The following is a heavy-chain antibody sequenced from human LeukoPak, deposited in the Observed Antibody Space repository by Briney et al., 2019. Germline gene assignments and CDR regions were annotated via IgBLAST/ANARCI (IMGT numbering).Heavy chain of an antibody. J-gene: IGHJ4*01. CDR3: ARSYGANDY. V-gene: IGHV4-59*08. Sequence: SETLSLTCTVSGGSISSYYWSWIRQPPGKGLEWIGYISYSGSTNYKSSLKSRVTISVDTSENQFSLKLSSVTAADTAVYYCARSYGANDYWGHGTLVTVCS. CDR2: ISYSGST. CDR1: GGSISSYY. D-gene: IGHD4-17*01.